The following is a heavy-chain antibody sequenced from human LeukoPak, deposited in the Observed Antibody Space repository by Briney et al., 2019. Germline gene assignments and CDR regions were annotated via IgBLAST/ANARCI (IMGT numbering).Heavy chain of an antibody. D-gene: IGHD3-10*01. CDR2: INPNSGGT. CDR3: ARELWFGEFYFDY. CDR1: GYTFTSYG. J-gene: IGHJ4*02. V-gene: IGHV1-2*02. Sequence: ASVKVSCKASGYTFTSYGISWVRQAPGQGLEWMGWINPNSGGTNYAQKFQGRVTMTRDTFISTVYMDLSRLRSDDTAVYYCARELWFGEFYFDYWGQETLVTVSS.